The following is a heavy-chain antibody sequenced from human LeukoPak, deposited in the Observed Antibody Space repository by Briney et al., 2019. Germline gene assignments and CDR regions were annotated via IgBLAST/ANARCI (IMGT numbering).Heavy chain of an antibody. CDR3: ARSYYYASGSHLDY. D-gene: IGHD3-10*01. V-gene: IGHV4-4*07. CDR2: IYTSGST. J-gene: IGHJ4*02. Sequence: PSETLSLTCTVSGGSLSSYYWSWIRQPAGKGLEWIGRIYTSGSTNYNPSLKSRVTMSVDTSKNQFSLKLTSVTAADTAVYYCARSYYYASGSHLDYWGQGTLVTVSS. CDR1: GGSLSSYY.